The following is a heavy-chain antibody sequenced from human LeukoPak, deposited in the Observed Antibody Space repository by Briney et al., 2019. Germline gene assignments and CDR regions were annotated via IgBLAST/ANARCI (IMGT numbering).Heavy chain of an antibody. J-gene: IGHJ4*02. CDR1: GFTFSSSS. Sequence: GGSLRLSCAASGFTFSSSSMNWVRQAPGKELEWVSVIGISGDTYYADSVKGRFTVSRDNSKKTLYQQMNTLRAEDTAVYHCARKTAGHYPFDSWGKGTLVTVSS. V-gene: IGHV3-23*01. CDR3: ARKTAGHYPFDS. D-gene: IGHD3-22*01. CDR2: IGISGDT.